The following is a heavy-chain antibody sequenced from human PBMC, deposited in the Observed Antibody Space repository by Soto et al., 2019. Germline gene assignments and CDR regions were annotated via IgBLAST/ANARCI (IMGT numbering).Heavy chain of an antibody. CDR1: GGSISSGGYY. J-gene: IGHJ4*02. V-gene: IGHV4-39*01. CDR3: ARQTGGFGYYFDY. Sequence: PSETLSLTCTVSGGSISSGGYYWSWIRQHPGKGLEWIGSVYYSGSTYYNPSLKSRVTISVDTSKNHFSLNLRSVTAADTAVYYCARQTGGFGYYFDYWGQGALVTVSS. CDR2: VYYSGST. D-gene: IGHD3-16*01.